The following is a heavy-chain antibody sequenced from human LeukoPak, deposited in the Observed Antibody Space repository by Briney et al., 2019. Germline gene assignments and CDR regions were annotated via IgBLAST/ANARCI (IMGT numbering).Heavy chain of an antibody. CDR1: GGSFSGYY. CDR2: INHSGST. V-gene: IGHV4-34*01. J-gene: IGHJ4*02. Sequence: SETLSLTCAVYGGSFSGYYWSWIRQPPGKGLEWIGEINHSGSTNYNPSLKSRVTISVDTSKNQFSLKLSSVTAADTAVYYCARGKFSGRNGESDYRGQGTLVTVSS. D-gene: IGHD3-10*01. CDR3: ARGKFSGRNGESDY.